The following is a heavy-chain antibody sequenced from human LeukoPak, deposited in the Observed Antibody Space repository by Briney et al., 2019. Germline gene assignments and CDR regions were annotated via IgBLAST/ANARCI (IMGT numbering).Heavy chain of an antibody. D-gene: IGHD3-3*01. Sequence: SETLSLTCAVYSGSFSGYYWSWIRQPPGKGLEWIGEINHSGSTNYNPSLKSRVTISVDTSKNQFSLKLSSVTAADTAVYYCAGVSPIFGVVTDAFDIWGQGTMVTVSS. CDR3: AGVSPIFGVVTDAFDI. CDR1: SGSFSGYY. J-gene: IGHJ3*02. CDR2: INHSGST. V-gene: IGHV4-34*01.